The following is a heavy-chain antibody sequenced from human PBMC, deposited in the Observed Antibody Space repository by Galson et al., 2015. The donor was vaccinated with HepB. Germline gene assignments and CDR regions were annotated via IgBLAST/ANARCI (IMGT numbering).Heavy chain of an antibody. CDR3: AREVSIAATYYYYYGMDV. CDR2: ISSSSSYT. J-gene: IGHJ6*02. V-gene: IGHV3-11*06. CDR1: GFTFSDYY. D-gene: IGHD6-6*01. Sequence: SLRLSCAASGFTFSDYYMSWIRQAPGKGLEWVSYISSSSSYTNYADSVKGRFTISRDNAKNSLYLQMNSLRAEDTAVYYCAREVSIAATYYYYYGMDVWGQGTTVTVSS.